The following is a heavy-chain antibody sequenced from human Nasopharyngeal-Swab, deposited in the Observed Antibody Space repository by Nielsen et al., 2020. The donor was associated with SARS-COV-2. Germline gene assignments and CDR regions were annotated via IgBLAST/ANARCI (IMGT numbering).Heavy chain of an antibody. CDR3: AKLYDSSGYYNDY. D-gene: IGHD3-22*01. J-gene: IGHJ4*02. CDR1: GFTFSSYA. V-gene: IGHV3-30*04. CDR2: ISYDGSNK. Sequence: GESLKISCAASGFTFSSYAMHWVRQAPGKGLEWVAVISYDGSNKYYADSVKGRFTISRDNSKNTLYLQMNSLRAEDTALYYCAKLYDSSGYYNDYWGQGTLVTVSS.